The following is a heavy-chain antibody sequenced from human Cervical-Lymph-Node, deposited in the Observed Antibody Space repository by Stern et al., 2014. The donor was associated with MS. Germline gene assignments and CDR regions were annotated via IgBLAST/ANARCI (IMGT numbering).Heavy chain of an antibody. CDR1: GGSISSYY. Sequence: QVQLQQSGPGLVKPSETLSLTCTVSGGSISSYYWSWIRQPPGKGLEWIGYIYYSGSTNYNPSLKSRVTISVDTSKNQFSLKLSSLTAADTAVYYCARHFVVVPAAKNWFDPWGQGTLVTVSS. D-gene: IGHD2-2*01. CDR2: IYYSGST. V-gene: IGHV4-59*08. CDR3: ARHFVVVPAAKNWFDP. J-gene: IGHJ5*02.